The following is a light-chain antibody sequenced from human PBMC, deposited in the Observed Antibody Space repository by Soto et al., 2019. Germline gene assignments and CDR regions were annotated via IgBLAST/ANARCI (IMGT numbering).Light chain of an antibody. CDR3: QQYNNWWT. CDR2: GAS. V-gene: IGKV3D-15*01. Sequence: IVLTQSPATLSVSPGERATLSFRASQSVSSNLAWYQQKPGQAPRLLISGASARATGVPARFSGSGSGTEFTLTITSLQSEDFAVYCCQQYNNWWTFGQGTKVDI. J-gene: IGKJ1*01. CDR1: QSVSSN.